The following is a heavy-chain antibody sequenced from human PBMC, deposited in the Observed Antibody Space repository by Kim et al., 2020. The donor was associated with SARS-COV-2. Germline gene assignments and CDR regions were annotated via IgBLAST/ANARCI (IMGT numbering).Heavy chain of an antibody. CDR1: GFTFGDYS. J-gene: IGHJ4*02. CDR2: IRSKAFGGTT. D-gene: IGHD3-10*01. CDR3: ARALLWVGESPTKRDFDY. Sequence: GGSLRLSCAASGFTFGDYSVSWFRQVPGKGLEWVGFIRSKAFGGTTEYATSVNGRFSISRDDSKRIAHLQMNSLKTEDTAVYYCARALLWVGESPTKRDFDYWGQGTLVTVSS. V-gene: IGHV3-49*03.